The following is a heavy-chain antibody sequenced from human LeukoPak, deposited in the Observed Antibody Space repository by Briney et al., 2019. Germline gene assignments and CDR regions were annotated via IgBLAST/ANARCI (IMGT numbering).Heavy chain of an antibody. CDR2: MYYSGST. V-gene: IGHV4-59*01. D-gene: IGHD1-26*01. Sequence: SETLSLTCTVSGGSISSYYWSWIRQPPGKGLEWIGYMYYSGSTNYNPSLKSRVTISVDTSKNQFSLKLRSVTAADTAVYYCARELGYSGSYSGAFDIWGQGTMVTVSS. CDR3: ARELGYSGSYSGAFDI. CDR1: GGSISSYY. J-gene: IGHJ3*02.